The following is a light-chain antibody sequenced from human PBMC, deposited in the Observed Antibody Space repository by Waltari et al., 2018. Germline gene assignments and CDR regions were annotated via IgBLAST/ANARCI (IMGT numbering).Light chain of an antibody. Sequence: DIVMTQSPDSLAVSRGERATINCKSSQSVLSSSNSNTYIAWYQQKPGHPPKLLINWASTRGSGFPDRFSGSGSGTDFTLTISSLQAEDVAVYYCHHYYIPPLTFGQGTRLEIK. CDR3: HHYYIPPLT. V-gene: IGKV4-1*01. CDR1: QSVLSSSNSNTY. J-gene: IGKJ5*01. CDR2: WAS.